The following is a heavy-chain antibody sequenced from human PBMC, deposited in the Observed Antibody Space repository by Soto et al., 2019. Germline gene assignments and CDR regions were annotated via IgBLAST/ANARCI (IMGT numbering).Heavy chain of an antibody. CDR1: GFMFSCCA. CDR3: AKHRGGGSYTNWSFAV. J-gene: IGHJ2*01. V-gene: IGHV3-23*01. D-gene: IGHD1-26*01. CDR2: IHGDGDYS. Sequence: EVQLLDSGGGLVQPGGSPRLSCAASGFMFSCCAMSWVRQAPGKGLEWVSTIHGDGDYSHYTDSVEGRFTISRDNSRNTLYLQMNSLRGDDTAVYYCAKHRGGGSYTNWSFAVWGRGTLVTVSS.